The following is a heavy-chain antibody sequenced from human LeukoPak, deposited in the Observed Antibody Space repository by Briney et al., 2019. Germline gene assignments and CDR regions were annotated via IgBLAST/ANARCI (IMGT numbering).Heavy chain of an antibody. CDR2: IYSTGSA. J-gene: IGHJ4*01. CDR1: GGSLSSYY. CDR3: ARMGGYSGYASH. Sequence: PSDTLSLPCTVSGGSLSSYYWRWLRQPPGKGLEWIGYIYSTGSANYTPSLKSLVTLSGDTAKNQFSLKLNSVTAADTAVYYCARMGGYSGYASHWGQGALVTVSS. D-gene: IGHD5-12*01. V-gene: IGHV4-59*08.